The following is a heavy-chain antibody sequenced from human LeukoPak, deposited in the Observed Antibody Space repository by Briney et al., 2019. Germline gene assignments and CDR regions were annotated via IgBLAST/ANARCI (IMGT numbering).Heavy chain of an antibody. Sequence: SETLSLTCTVSGGSISSGSYYWRWIRQPAGKGLEWIGRIYTSGSTNYNPSLKSRVTISVDTSKNQFSLKLYSVTAADTAVYYCARVSSSSSSGAWFDPWGQGTLVAVSS. D-gene: IGHD6-6*01. CDR1: GGSISSGSYY. CDR3: ARVSSSSSSGAWFDP. J-gene: IGHJ5*02. V-gene: IGHV4-61*02. CDR2: IYTSGST.